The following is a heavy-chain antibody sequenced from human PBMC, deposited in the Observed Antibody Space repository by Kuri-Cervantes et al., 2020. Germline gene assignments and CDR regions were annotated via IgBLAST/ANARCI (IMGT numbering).Heavy chain of an antibody. J-gene: IGHJ4*02. CDR3: ARERSEWFGELLSPLDY. V-gene: IGHV1-46*01. Sequence: GGSLRLSCKASGYTFTSYYMHWVRQAPGQGLEWMGIINPSGGSTSYAQKFQGRVTMTRDTSTSTVYMELSSLRSEDTAVYYCARERSEWFGELLSPLDYWGQGTLVTVSS. CDR2: INPSGGST. D-gene: IGHD3-10*01. CDR1: GYTFTSYY.